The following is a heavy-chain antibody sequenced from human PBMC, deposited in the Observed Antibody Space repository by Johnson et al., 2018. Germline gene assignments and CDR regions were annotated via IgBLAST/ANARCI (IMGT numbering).Heavy chain of an antibody. J-gene: IGHJ6*04. CDR1: GFPFDEYG. CDR3: AREEGLASPMDV. V-gene: IGHV3-9*01. Sequence: EVQLVESGGGLVKPGTSLRLSCAASGFPFDEYGMHWVRQAPGKGLEWVSGISWTRGLIGYADSVKGRFTISRDTAKKMLYLQMNSLRVEDAAVYYCAREEGLASPMDVWGKGTTVTVSS. CDR2: ISWTRGLI.